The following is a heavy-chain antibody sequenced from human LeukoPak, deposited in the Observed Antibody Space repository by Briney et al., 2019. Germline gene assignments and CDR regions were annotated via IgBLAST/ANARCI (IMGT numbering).Heavy chain of an antibody. CDR3: ARARPYGSGRNWFDP. D-gene: IGHD3-10*01. CDR2: ISSSSSII. V-gene: IGHV3-21*01. CDR1: GFTFSSYS. Sequence: GGSLRLSCAASGFTFSSYSMNWVRQAPGKGLEWVSSISSSSSIIYYADSVKGRFTISRDNAKNSLYLQMNSLRAEDTAVYYCARARPYGSGRNWFDPWGQGALVTVSS. J-gene: IGHJ5*02.